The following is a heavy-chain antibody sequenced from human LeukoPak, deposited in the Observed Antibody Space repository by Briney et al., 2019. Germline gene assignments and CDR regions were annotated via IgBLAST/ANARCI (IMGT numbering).Heavy chain of an antibody. D-gene: IGHD2-2*02. CDR1: GFTFSSYS. V-gene: IGHV3-21*01. CDR2: ISSSSSYI. J-gene: IGHJ4*02. CDR3: ASDQGQLLYAFDY. Sequence: GGSLRLSCAASGFTFSSYSMNWVRQAPGKGLEWVSSISSSSSYIYCADSVKGRFTISRDNAKNSLYLQMNSLRAEDTAVYYCASDQGQLLYAFDYWGQGTLVTVSS.